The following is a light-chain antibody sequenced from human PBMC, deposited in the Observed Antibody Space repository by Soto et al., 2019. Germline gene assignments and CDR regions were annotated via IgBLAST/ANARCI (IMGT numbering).Light chain of an antibody. CDR1: HSVSADY. J-gene: IGKJ1*01. Sequence: EIVLTQSPGTMSVSPGERATLSCRASHSVSADYLAWYQQKPGQAPSLLIYGASNRATGIPDRFSGSGSGAHVTLTINRLEPEDFAVYYCQQSGGSRTFGQGTKV. CDR3: QQSGGSRT. V-gene: IGKV3-20*01. CDR2: GAS.